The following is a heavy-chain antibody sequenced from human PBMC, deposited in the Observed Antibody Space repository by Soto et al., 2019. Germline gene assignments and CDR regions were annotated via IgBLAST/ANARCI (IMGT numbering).Heavy chain of an antibody. Sequence: GASVKVSCKASGGTFSSYAISWVRQAPGQGLEWMGGIIPIFGTANYAQKLQGRVTFTADESTSTAYMELSSLRSEDTAVYYCATDRGGRTNWFDPWGQGTLVTVSS. CDR1: GGTFSSYA. CDR2: IIPIFGTA. CDR3: ATDRGGRTNWFDP. V-gene: IGHV1-69*13. J-gene: IGHJ5*02. D-gene: IGHD3-16*01.